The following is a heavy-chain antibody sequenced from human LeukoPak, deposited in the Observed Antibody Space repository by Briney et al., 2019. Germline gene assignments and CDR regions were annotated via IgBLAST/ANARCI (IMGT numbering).Heavy chain of an antibody. CDR2: ISYDGSNK. CDR1: GFTFSSYA. J-gene: IGHJ4*02. CDR3: ARGGVGCSSTSCYNDY. Sequence: GGSLRLSCAASGFTFSSYAMHWVRQAPGKGLEWVAVISYDGSNKYYADSVKGRFTISRDNSKNTLYLQMNSLRAEDTAVYYCARGGVGCSSTSCYNDYWGQGTLVTVSS. D-gene: IGHD2-2*01. V-gene: IGHV3-30-3*01.